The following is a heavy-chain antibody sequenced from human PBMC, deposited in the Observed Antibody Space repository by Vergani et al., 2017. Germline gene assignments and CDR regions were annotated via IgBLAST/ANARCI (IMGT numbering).Heavy chain of an antibody. CDR3: ARVNTETNGHLYYYYYMDV. V-gene: IGHV4-34*01. CDR2: IDHTVRR. D-gene: IGHD4-11*01. Sequence: QVQLQQWGGGLLKPSETLSLTCVVTGGSFTSYHWTWIRQSPGEGLEWVVDIDHTVRRDYNPSLKSRLTMSVDKSRNQFSLTLSSVTATVTAIYFCARVNTETNGHLYYYYYMDVWGQGTAVTVS. J-gene: IGHJ6*03. CDR1: GGSFTSYH.